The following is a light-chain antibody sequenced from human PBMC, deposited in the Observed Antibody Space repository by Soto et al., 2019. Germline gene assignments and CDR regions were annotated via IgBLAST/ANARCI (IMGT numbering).Light chain of an antibody. CDR1: QGISSY. J-gene: IGKJ5*01. V-gene: IGKV1-8*01. CDR2: AAS. Sequence: IQMTQSPSSLSASTVDRVTITFRASQGISSYLAWYQQKPGKAPKLLIYAASTLQSGVPSRFSGSGSGTDFTLTISFLQSEDFATYYCQQYYSYPSITFGQGTRLEI. CDR3: QQYYSYPSIT.